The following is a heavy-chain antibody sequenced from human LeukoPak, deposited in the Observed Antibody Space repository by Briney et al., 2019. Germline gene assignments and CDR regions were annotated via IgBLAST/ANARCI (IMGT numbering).Heavy chain of an antibody. V-gene: IGHV4-4*07. D-gene: IGHD6-19*01. CDR1: GGSISGHS. Sequence: SETLSLTCTVSGGSISGHSWSWIRQPAGKGLEWIGRIYSSGSTNYNPSLKSRVTMSVDTSKNQFSLKLSSVTAADTAVYYCARDSVAGAWAEYFQHWGQGIRVTVSS. CDR3: ARDSVAGAWAEYFQH. J-gene: IGHJ1*01. CDR2: IYSSGST.